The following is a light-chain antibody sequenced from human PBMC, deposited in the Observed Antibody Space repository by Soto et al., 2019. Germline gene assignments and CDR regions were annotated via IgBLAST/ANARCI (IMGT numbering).Light chain of an antibody. J-gene: IGKJ3*01. CDR1: QTINNY. Sequence: DIQMTQSPPSLSASVGDRVTISCRASQTINNYLNWYQQKPGKAPEVLIYAASSLQSGVPSRFSGSGSGTEFTLTISSVQPEDFATYSCQQHYSPVFSFGTGTKVDL. V-gene: IGKV1-39*01. CDR3: QQHYSPVFS. CDR2: AAS.